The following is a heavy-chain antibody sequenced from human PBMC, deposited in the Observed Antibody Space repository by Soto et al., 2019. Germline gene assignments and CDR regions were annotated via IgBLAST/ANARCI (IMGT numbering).Heavy chain of an antibody. CDR2: MNPNSGNT. CDR1: GYTFTSYD. D-gene: IGHD2-2*01. J-gene: IGHJ4*02. Sequence: ASVKVSCKASGYTFTSYDINWVRQATGQGLEWMGWMNPNSGNTGYAQKFQGRVTITRNTSISTAYMELSSLRSEDTAVYYCARAGRYCSSTSCYVEVPVDYWCQGTLVTVSS. V-gene: IGHV1-8*01. CDR3: ARAGRYCSSTSCYVEVPVDY.